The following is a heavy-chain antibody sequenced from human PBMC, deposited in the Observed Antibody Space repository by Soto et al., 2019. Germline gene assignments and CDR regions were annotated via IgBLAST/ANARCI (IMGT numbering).Heavy chain of an antibody. CDR3: ASSSWYRNWFDP. J-gene: IGHJ5*02. D-gene: IGHD6-13*01. CDR1: GGSFSGYY. CDR2: INHSGST. V-gene: IGHV4-34*01. Sequence: KPSETLSLTCAVYGGSFSGYYWSWIRQPPGKGLEWIGEINHSGSTNYNPSLKSRVTISVDTSKNQFSLKLSSVTAADTAVYYCASSSWYRNWFDPWGQGTLVTVSS.